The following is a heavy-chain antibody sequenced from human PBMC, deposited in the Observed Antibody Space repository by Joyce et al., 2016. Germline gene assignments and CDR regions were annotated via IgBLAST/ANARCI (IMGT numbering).Heavy chain of an antibody. D-gene: IGHD3-16*02. CDR1: GFSLSTSGVG. CDR2: IYWHDDQ. Sequence: QITLKESCPTLVKPTQTLTLTCAFSGFSLSTSGVGVGWIRQPPGKALEWLALIYWHDDQRYSPALKSRLTITKDTSKNQVVLTVTSMDPVDTATYYCAHRLDVWGRYRNFYFDSWGQGTLVTVSS. J-gene: IGHJ4*02. V-gene: IGHV2-5*01. CDR3: AHRLDVWGRYRNFYFDS.